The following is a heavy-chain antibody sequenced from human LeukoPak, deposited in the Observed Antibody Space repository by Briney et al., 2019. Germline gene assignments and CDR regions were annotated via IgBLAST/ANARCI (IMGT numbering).Heavy chain of an antibody. CDR1: GFTFNTYV. D-gene: IGHD1-26*01. J-gene: IGHJ5*02. CDR3: ARSEGYSGSYRGLNWFDP. V-gene: IGHV3-30-3*01. CDR2: ISYDGSNK. Sequence: GGSLRLSCAASGFTFNTYVMHWVRQAPGKGLEWVAVISYDGSNKYYADSVKGRFTISRDNSKNTLYLQMNSLRAEDTAVYYCARSEGYSGSYRGLNWFDPWGQGTLVTVSS.